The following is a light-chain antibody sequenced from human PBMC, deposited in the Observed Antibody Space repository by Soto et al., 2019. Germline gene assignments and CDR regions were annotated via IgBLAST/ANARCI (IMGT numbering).Light chain of an antibody. Sequence: EIVLTQSPATLSLSPGERANLSCRASQSVGNVLAWYQQIPGQAPRLLIYDASSRATGIPARFIGSGSGTDFTRTISSLVPEEFAVYYCQQRGDGPLTFGGGTKVEI. CDR3: QQRGDGPLT. V-gene: IGKV3-11*01. CDR2: DAS. J-gene: IGKJ4*01. CDR1: QSVGNV.